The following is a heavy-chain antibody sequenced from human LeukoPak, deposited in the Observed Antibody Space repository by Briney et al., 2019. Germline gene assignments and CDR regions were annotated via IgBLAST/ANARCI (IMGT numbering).Heavy chain of an antibody. CDR3: ARDKGVLHYDSSGHKWSFDY. CDR1: GFTFSSYS. V-gene: IGHV3-21*01. Sequence: PGGSLRLSWAASGFTFSSYSMNWVRQAPGKGLEWVSSISSSSSYIYYADSVKGRFTISRDNAKNSLYLQMNSLRAEDTAVYYCARDKGVLHYDSSGHKWSFDYWGQGTLVTVSS. D-gene: IGHD3-22*01. CDR2: ISSSSSYI. J-gene: IGHJ4*02.